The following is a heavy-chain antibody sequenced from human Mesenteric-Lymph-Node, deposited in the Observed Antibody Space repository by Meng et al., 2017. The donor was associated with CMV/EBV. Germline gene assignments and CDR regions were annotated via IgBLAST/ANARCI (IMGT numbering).Heavy chain of an antibody. V-gene: IGHV3-30*19. D-gene: IGHD2-2*01. Sequence: TVRSYGMRWVRQAPGQGLEWVGGIRDDEGKKYYAEKVQGRVTITRDKSKSTVYMEMSSLRAEDTAVYYCARELGYGRRTTSDTPNDYWGQGTLVTVSS. CDR3: ARELGYGRRTTSDTPNDY. CDR2: IRDDEGKK. J-gene: IGHJ4*02. CDR1: TVRSYG.